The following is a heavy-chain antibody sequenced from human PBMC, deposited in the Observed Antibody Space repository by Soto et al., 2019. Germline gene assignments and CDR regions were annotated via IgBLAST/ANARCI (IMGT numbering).Heavy chain of an antibody. CDR2: IIPILGIA. D-gene: IGHD3-22*01. V-gene: IGHV1-69*04. J-gene: IGHJ3*02. CDR3: ARDGRSGYYYAFDI. Sequence: SVKVSCKASGGTFSSYTISWVRQAPGQGLEWMGRIIPILGIANYAQKFQGRVTITADKSTSTAYMELSSLRSEDTAVYYCARDGRSGYYYAFDIWGQGTMVTVSS. CDR1: GGTFSSYT.